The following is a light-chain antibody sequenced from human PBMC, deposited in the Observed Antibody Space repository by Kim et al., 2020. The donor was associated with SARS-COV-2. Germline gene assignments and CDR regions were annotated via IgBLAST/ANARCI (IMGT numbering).Light chain of an antibody. Sequence: ASVGDRFTITCRASQGISSRLAWYQQEPGKAPKLLIYLASTLQSGVPSRFSGSGSATEFTLTVSSLQPEDFATYYCQQSTSYPITFGGGTKVDIK. J-gene: IGKJ4*01. CDR2: LAS. CDR1: QGISSR. CDR3: QQSTSYPIT. V-gene: IGKV1-9*01.